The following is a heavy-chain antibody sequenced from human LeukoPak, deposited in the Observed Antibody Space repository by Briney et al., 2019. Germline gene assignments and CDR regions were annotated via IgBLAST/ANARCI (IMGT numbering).Heavy chain of an antibody. CDR1: GFTFSSYG. CDR3: AESWERRIYYYYYMDV. V-gene: IGHV3-30*02. Sequence: GGSLRLSCAASGFTFSSYGMHWVRQAPGKGLEWVAFIRYDGSNKYYADSVKGRFTISRDNSKNTLYLQMNSLRAEDTAVYYCAESWERRIYYYYYMDVWGKGTTVTVSS. J-gene: IGHJ6*03. D-gene: IGHD1-1*01. CDR2: IRYDGSNK.